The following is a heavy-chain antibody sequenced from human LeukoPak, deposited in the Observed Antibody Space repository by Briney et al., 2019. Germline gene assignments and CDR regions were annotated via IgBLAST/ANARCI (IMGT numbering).Heavy chain of an antibody. V-gene: IGHV3-74*01. CDR2: INNDGSTT. J-gene: IGHJ6*02. CDR3: ATDPSIALAGATLYGMDV. Sequence: GGSLRLSCAASGFPLSSYWLHWVRQAPGKGLVWVSLINNDGSTTRYADSMKGRFTISRDNAKNTLYLQMNSLRAEDTAVYYCATDPSIALAGATLYGMDVWGQGTTVTVS. D-gene: IGHD6-19*01. CDR1: GFPLSSYW.